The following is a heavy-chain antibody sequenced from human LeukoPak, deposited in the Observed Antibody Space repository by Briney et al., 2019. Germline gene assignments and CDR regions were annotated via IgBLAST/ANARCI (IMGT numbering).Heavy chain of an antibody. J-gene: IGHJ4*02. CDR1: GFTFSSYA. CDR2: ISGSGGST. CDR3: AKAVHPTYYYDSSGYDY. D-gene: IGHD3-22*01. Sequence: PGGSLRLSCVASGFTFSSYAMSWVRQAPGKGLEWVSAISGSGGSTYYADSVKGRFTISRDNSKNTLYLQMNSLRAEDTAVYYCAKAVHPTYYYDSSGYDYWGQGTLVTVSS. V-gene: IGHV3-23*01.